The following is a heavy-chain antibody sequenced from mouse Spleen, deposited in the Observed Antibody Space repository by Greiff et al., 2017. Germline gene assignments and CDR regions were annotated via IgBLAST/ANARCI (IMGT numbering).Heavy chain of an antibody. Sequence: LVESGAELVKPGASVKMSCKASGYTFTTYPIEWMKQNHGKSLEWIGNFHPYNDDTKYNEKFKGKATLTVEKSSSTVYLELSRLTSDDSAVYYCARTGQLGPGAMDYWGQGTSVTVSS. CDR2: FHPYNDDT. D-gene: IGHD3-1*01. V-gene: IGHV1-47*01. CDR1: GYTFTTYP. CDR3: ARTGQLGPGAMDY. J-gene: IGHJ4*01.